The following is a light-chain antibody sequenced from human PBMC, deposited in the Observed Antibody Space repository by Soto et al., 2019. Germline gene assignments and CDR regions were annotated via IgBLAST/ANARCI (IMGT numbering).Light chain of an antibody. CDR3: MQGLQTLPT. Sequence: DLVMTQSPLSLPVTPGEPASISCRSSQSLLHSDGYNYLDWYLQKPGQSPRLLIYLTSKRASGVPDMFSGSGSGTDFILKISRVEAEDVGVYYCMQGLQTLPTFGPGTKVHIK. J-gene: IGKJ3*01. CDR2: LTS. V-gene: IGKV2-28*01. CDR1: QSLLHSDGYNY.